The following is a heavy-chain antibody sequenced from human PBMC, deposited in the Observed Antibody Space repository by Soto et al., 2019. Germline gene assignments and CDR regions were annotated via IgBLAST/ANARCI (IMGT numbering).Heavy chain of an antibody. CDR1: GGSISGSSYY. D-gene: IGHD2-15*01. Sequence: QVQLQESGPGLVKPSETLSLTCSVSGGSISGSSYYWGWIRQPPGKGLEWIGSIYHSGSTYDNPSLKRRVTISADTSKTQFSLKLSSGTAADTAVYYCARRDIYGHQAPYWGQGTLVTVSS. CDR3: ARRDIYGHQAPY. CDR2: IYHSGST. J-gene: IGHJ4*02. V-gene: IGHV4-39*01.